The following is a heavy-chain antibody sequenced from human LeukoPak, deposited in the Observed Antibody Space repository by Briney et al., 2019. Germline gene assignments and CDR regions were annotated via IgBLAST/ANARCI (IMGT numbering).Heavy chain of an antibody. CDR3: AREVVAAPYYGMDV. CDR1: GGSISSGGYY. V-gene: IGHV4-31*03. CDR2: IYYSGST. D-gene: IGHD2-15*01. Sequence: SSETLSLTCTVSGGSISSGGYYWSWIRQHPGKGLEWIGYIYYSGSTYYNPSLKSRVTISVDTSKNQFSLKLSSVTAADTAVYYCAREVVAAPYYGMDVWGQGTTVTVSS. J-gene: IGHJ6*02.